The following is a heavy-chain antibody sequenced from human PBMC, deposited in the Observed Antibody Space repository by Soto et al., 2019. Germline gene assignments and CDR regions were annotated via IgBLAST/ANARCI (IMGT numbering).Heavy chain of an antibody. D-gene: IGHD5-18*01. CDR1: GGSVSSGSYY. Sequence: PSETLSLTCTVSGGSVSSGSYYWSWIRQPPGKGLESIGYIYYSGSTNYNPSLKSRVTISVDTSKNQFSLKLSSVTAADTAVYDCSRDFILDTAMARVGMEVWGQGTTVNVSS. V-gene: IGHV4-61*01. CDR2: IYYSGST. CDR3: SRDFILDTAMARVGMEV. J-gene: IGHJ6*02.